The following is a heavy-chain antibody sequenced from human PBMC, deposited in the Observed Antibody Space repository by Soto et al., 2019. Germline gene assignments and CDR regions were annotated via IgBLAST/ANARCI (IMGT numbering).Heavy chain of an antibody. CDR3: ASVTRTCISSCCDRYYYGMYV. CDR2: IYYSGST. V-gene: IGHV4-61*01. Sequence: SETLSLTCTVSGGSVSSGSYYWSWIRQPPGKGLEWIGYIYYSGSTNYTPSLKSRVTISVDTSKNQFSLKLSSVTAADTAVYYCASVTRTCISSCCDRYYYGMYVWGQGTTVPVS. D-gene: IGHD2-2*02. CDR1: GGSVSSGSYY. J-gene: IGHJ6*02.